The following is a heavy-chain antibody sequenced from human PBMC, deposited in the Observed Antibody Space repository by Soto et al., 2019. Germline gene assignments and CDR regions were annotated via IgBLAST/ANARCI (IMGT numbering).Heavy chain of an antibody. CDR3: TRNDAFDV. J-gene: IGHJ3*01. CDR2: IKTKSDGGPT. V-gene: IGHV3-15*07. CDR1: GFTFSSVW. Sequence: GSLRLSCVGSGFTFSSVWMNWVRQAPGKGLEWVGRIKTKSDGGPTDYAAPVKGRFTISRDDSIHTVYLQMNSLKTEDTALYYCTRNDAFDVWGQGTMVTVSS.